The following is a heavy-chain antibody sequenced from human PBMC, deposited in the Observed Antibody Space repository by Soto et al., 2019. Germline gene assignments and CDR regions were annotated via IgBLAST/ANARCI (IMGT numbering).Heavy chain of an antibody. D-gene: IGHD3-10*01. Sequence: QVQLQQWGAGLLKPSETLSLTCAVYGGSFSGYYWSWIRQPPGKGLEWIGEINHSGSTNYNPSLKSRVTVSVDTSKNQFSLKLSSVTAADTAVYYCARGDGSYGSGSKFAPWGQGTLVTVSS. J-gene: IGHJ5*02. CDR2: INHSGST. CDR1: GGSFSGYY. CDR3: ARGDGSYGSGSKFAP. V-gene: IGHV4-34*01.